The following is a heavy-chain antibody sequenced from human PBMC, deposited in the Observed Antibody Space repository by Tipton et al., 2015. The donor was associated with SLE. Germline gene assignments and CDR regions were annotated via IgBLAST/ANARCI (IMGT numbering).Heavy chain of an antibody. D-gene: IGHD2-15*01. CDR3: ARVCSGNSCYWGDY. J-gene: IGHJ4*02. CDR1: GGSISSGAHY. CDR2: IYASGSTSGSA. V-gene: IGHV4-61*02. Sequence: TLSLTCTVSGGSISSGAHYWSWIRQSAGKGLEWIGRIYASGSTSGSANYNPSLKSRVTISLDTSKNQFSLQLTSVTAADTAVYYCARVCSGNSCYWGDYWGQGTLVTVSS.